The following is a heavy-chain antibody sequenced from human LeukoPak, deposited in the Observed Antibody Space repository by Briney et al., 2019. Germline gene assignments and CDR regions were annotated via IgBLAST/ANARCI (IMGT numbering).Heavy chain of an antibody. V-gene: IGHV4-4*02. CDR1: GGSITSGNW. Sequence: SGTLSLTCAVSGGSITSGNWWTWVRQSPGKGLEWIGEIHHGGTTNYNPSLKSRVTISVDKSKNQFSLKLNSVTAADTAVYYCAKKDYYYMDVWGKGTTVTVSS. J-gene: IGHJ6*03. CDR3: AKKDYYYMDV. CDR2: IHHGGTT.